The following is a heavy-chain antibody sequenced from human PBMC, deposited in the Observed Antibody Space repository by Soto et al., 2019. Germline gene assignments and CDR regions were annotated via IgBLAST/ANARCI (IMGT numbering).Heavy chain of an antibody. D-gene: IGHD3-3*01. Sequence: QVQLVQSGAEVKEPGSSVNVSCKTSGGTFGNTAVTWVRQVPGQGLEWIGGIVPLFGTANYAQKFRGRVMITADESTSTAYMDLSSLRSDDTAIYYCARDGDPGYSFWSGPLGGGSFDPWGKGTLVTVSS. V-gene: IGHV1-69*12. CDR2: IVPLFGTA. J-gene: IGHJ5*02. CDR3: ARDGDPGYSFWSGPLGGGSFDP. CDR1: GGTFGNTA.